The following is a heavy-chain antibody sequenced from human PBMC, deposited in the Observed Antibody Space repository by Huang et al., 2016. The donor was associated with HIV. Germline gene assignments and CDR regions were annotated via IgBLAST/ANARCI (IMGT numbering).Heavy chain of an antibody. J-gene: IGHJ1*01. Sequence: VQLVQSGAEVKKPGASVKVSCKASVYTFTNYAINWVRQAPGQSLDWMVLVSGYKGKTNYAQKVQCRGTMTKATSTRTAYMELRSLISDDTAVYYCARERYYYDRSGYYTPVEYFHHWGQGTLVTVSS. D-gene: IGHD3-22*01. CDR1: VYTFTNYA. CDR3: ARERYYYDRSGYYTPVEYFHH. V-gene: IGHV1-18*01. CDR2: VSGYKGKT.